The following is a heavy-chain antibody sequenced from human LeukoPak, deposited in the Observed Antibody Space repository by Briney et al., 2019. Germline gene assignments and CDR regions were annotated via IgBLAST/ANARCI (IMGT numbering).Heavy chain of an antibody. Sequence: LSGGSLRLSCAASGFTFSSYAMSWIRQAPGKGLEWVANIKQDGIEKYYVDSVEGRFTVSRDNSKNSLFLQIESLRAADTAVYYCATCSSGYYCDHFQTWGQGSLVTVSS. D-gene: IGHD3-22*01. J-gene: IGHJ1*01. CDR2: IKQDGIEK. V-gene: IGHV3-7*01. CDR1: GFTFSSYA. CDR3: ATCSSGYYCDHFQT.